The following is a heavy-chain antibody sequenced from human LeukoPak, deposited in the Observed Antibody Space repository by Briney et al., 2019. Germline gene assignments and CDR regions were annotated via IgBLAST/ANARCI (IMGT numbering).Heavy chain of an antibody. V-gene: IGHV4-39*07. CDR3: ANSRLRQPYDAFDI. D-gene: IGHD2-15*01. CDR1: GGSISSSSYY. CDR2: IYYSGST. J-gene: IGHJ3*02. Sequence: NASETLSLTCTVSGGSISSSSYYWGWIRQPPGKGLEWIGSIYYSGSTYYNPSLKSRVTISVDTSKNQFSLKLGSVTAADTAVYYCANSRLRQPYDAFDIWGRGTMVTVSS.